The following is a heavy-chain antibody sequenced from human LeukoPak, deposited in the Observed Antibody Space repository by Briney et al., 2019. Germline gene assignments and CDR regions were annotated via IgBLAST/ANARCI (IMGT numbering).Heavy chain of an antibody. V-gene: IGHV3-7*01. J-gene: IGHJ5*02. Sequence: GGSLRLSCVASGLSFDNYWMDWVRQAPGKGLEWVGNIKQDGSEKYYVDSVKGRFTISRDNAKNSLYLDMNSLRVEDTAIYYCTRDFDPWGQGTLVTVSS. CDR2: IKQDGSEK. CDR1: GLSFDNYW. CDR3: TRDFDP.